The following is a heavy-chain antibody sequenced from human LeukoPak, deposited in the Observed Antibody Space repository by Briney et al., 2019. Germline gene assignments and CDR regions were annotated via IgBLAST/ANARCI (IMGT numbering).Heavy chain of an antibody. J-gene: IGHJ4*02. CDR2: FDPEDGET. CDR3: ATSSIVGATSDFDY. D-gene: IGHD1-26*01. Sequence: ASVKVFCKVSGYTLTELSMHWVRQAPGKGLEWMGGFDPEDGETIYAQKFQGRVTMTEDTSTDTAYMELSSLRSEDTAVYYCATSSIVGATSDFDYWGQGTLVTVSS. CDR1: GYTLTELS. V-gene: IGHV1-24*01.